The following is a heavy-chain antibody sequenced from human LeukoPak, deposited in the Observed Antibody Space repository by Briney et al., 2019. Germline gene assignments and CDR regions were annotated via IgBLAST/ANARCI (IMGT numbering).Heavy chain of an antibody. CDR3: AKESLRVVPSATFDY. CDR2: ISGSGGST. CDR1: GFMFSKYA. J-gene: IGHJ4*02. Sequence: PGGSLRLSCAASGFMFSKYAMSWVRQAPGRRLEWVSAISGSGGSTYYADSVKGRFTISRDNSKNTLYLQMHSLRAEDTAVYYCAKESLRVVPSATFDYWGQGTLVTVSS. V-gene: IGHV3-23*01. D-gene: IGHD2-2*01.